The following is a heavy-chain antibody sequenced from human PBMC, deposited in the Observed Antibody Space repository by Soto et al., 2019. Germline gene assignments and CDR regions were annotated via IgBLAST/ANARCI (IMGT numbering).Heavy chain of an antibody. V-gene: IGHV1-2*04. CDR2: INPNSGGT. D-gene: IGHD6-19*01. J-gene: IGHJ6*02. CDR3: ARDSSGRGYYYYGMDV. CDR1: GYTFTGYY. Sequence: ASVKVSCKASGYTFTGYYMHWVRQAPGQGLEWMGWINPNSGGTNYAQKFQGWVTMTRDTSIGTAYMELSRLRSDDTAVYYCARDSSGRGYYYYGMDVWGQGTTVTVSS.